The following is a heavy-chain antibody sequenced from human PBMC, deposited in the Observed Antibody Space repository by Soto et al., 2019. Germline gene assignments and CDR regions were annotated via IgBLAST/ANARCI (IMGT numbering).Heavy chain of an antibody. J-gene: IGHJ3*02. Sequence: SVKVSCKASGGTFSSYTISWARQAPGQGLEWMGRIIPILGIANYAQKFQGRVTITADKSTSTAYMELSSLRSEDTAVYYCARDRDYYGSGSYPPDAFDIWGQGTMVTVSS. CDR3: ARDRDYYGSGSYPPDAFDI. D-gene: IGHD3-10*01. CDR2: IIPILGIA. V-gene: IGHV1-69*04. CDR1: GGTFSSYT.